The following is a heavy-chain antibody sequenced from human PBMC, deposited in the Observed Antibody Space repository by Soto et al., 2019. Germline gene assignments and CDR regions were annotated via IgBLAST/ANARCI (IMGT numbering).Heavy chain of an antibody. J-gene: IGHJ6*02. CDR2: ISSDGDTI. Sequence: PGGSLRLSCAASGFTFSSYAMNWVRQAPGKGLELLSYISSDGDTIYYADSVKGRFTISRDNAKNSLYLQMNSLRDEDTAVFYCAREVDPYYPFYYPMDVWGQGTTVTVSS. CDR3: AREVDPYYPFYYPMDV. V-gene: IGHV3-48*02. CDR1: GFTFSSYA.